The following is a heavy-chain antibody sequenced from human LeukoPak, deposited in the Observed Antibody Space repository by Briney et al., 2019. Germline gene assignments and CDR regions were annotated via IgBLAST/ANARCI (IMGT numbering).Heavy chain of an antibody. D-gene: IGHD3-9*01. J-gene: IGHJ6*02. V-gene: IGHV3-21*01. CDR3: ARGDYDILTGYSPPYYYGMDV. Sequence: TAGGSLRLSCAASEFTFSSYIMNWVRQAPGKGLEWVSSISSSSSYIYYADSVKGRFTISRDNAKNSLYLQMNSLRAEDTAVYYCARGDYDILTGYSPPYYYGMDVWGQGTTVTVSS. CDR2: ISSSSSYI. CDR1: EFTFSSYI.